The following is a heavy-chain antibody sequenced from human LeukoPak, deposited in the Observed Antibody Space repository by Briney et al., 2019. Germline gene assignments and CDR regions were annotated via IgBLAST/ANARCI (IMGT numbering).Heavy chain of an antibody. Sequence: RGGSLRLSCAASGFTFSSYAMSWVRQAPGKGREWVSAISGSGGSTYYADSVKGRFTISRDNSKNTLYPQMNSLRAEDTAVYYCARERPRMTVAGTFDYWGQGTLVTVSS. J-gene: IGHJ4*02. V-gene: IGHV3-23*01. CDR1: GFTFSSYA. CDR2: ISGSGGST. D-gene: IGHD6-19*01. CDR3: ARERPRMTVAGTFDY.